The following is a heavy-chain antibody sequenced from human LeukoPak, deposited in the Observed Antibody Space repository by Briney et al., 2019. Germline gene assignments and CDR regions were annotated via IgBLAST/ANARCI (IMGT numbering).Heavy chain of an antibody. CDR2: INPADSVT. V-gene: IGHV5-51*01. J-gene: IGHJ4*02. CDR3: ARHLGSGYYDF. CDR1: GYSFTSYW. Sequence: GESLRISCKGSGYSFTSYWIGWVRQMPGKGLEWMGIINPADSVTRNSPSFQGQVTISADKSISTAYLQWSSLKASDTAMYYCARHLGSGYYDFWGREPWSPSLQ. D-gene: IGHD3-22*01.